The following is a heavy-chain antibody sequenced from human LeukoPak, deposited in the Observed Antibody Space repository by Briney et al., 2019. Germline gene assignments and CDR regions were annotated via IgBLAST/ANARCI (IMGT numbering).Heavy chain of an antibody. CDR3: AKQKYNWNDGEFDY. V-gene: IGHV3-20*04. CDR2: IIWSGGRT. Sequence: GGSLRLSCAASGFTFDDYGMSWVRQAPGKGLEWVSGIIWSGGRTGYADSVKGRFTISRDNAKNSLYLQMNSLRAEDTAVYYCAKQKYNWNDGEFDYWGQGTLVTVSS. J-gene: IGHJ4*02. D-gene: IGHD1-1*01. CDR1: GFTFDDYG.